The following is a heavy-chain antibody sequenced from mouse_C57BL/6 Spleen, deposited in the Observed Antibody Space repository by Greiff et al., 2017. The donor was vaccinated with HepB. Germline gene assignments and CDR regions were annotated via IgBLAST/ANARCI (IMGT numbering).Heavy chain of an antibody. V-gene: IGHV1-69*01. J-gene: IGHJ1*03. CDR3: ARKGITTALDV. Sequence: QVQLQQPGAELVMPGASVKLSCKASGYTFTSYWMHWVKQRPGQGLEWIGEIDPSDSYTNYNQKFTGKSTLTVDKSSSTAYMQLSSLTSEDSAVYYCARKGITTALDVWGTGTTVTVSS. CDR1: GYTFTSYW. CDR2: IDPSDSYT. D-gene: IGHD1-2*01.